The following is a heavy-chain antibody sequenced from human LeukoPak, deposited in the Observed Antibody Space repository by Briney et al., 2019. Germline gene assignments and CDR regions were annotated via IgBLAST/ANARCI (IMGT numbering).Heavy chain of an antibody. CDR2: VNSDGSDT. CDR1: GFTFSSYW. CDR3: ARDRGYFDN. V-gene: IGHV3-74*01. J-gene: IGHJ4*02. Sequence: PGGSLRLSCAASGFTFSSYWMHWVRQAPGKGLVWLSRVNSDGSDTSYADSVKGRFTVSRDNAKNTLYLQMNSLRAEDTAMYYCARDRGYFDNWGQETLVTVSS.